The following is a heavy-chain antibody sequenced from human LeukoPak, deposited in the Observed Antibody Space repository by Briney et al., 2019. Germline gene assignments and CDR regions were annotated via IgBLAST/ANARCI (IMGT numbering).Heavy chain of an antibody. Sequence: GGSLRLSCAASGFTFSSYAMSRVRQAPGKGLEWVSYISSSSSTIYYADSVKGRFTISRDNAKNSLYLQMNSLRAEDTAVYYCARGRGSLDYWGQGTLVTVSS. CDR3: ARGRGSLDY. CDR1: GFTFSSYA. V-gene: IGHV3-48*04. CDR2: ISSSSSTI. J-gene: IGHJ4*02. D-gene: IGHD3-16*01.